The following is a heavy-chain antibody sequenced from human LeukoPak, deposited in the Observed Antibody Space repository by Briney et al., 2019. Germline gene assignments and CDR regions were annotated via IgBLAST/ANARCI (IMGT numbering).Heavy chain of an antibody. Sequence: GGSLRLSCAASGFTFSSYAMSWVRQAPGKGLEWVSAISGSGGSTYYADSVKGRFTISRDNSKNTLYLQMNSLRGEDTAVYYCAKSSPSAATYVNWFDPWGQGTLVTVSS. J-gene: IGHJ5*02. D-gene: IGHD2-15*01. CDR3: AKSSPSAATYVNWFDP. CDR2: ISGSGGST. V-gene: IGHV3-23*01. CDR1: GFTFSSYA.